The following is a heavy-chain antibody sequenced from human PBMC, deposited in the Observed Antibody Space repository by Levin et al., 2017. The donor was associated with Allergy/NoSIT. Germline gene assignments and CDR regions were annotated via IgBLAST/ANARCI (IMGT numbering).Heavy chain of an antibody. D-gene: IGHD2-2*01. V-gene: IGHV5-51*01. J-gene: IGHJ3*02. CDR3: ARRHFTAYCSSTSCYRVRDAFDI. Sequence: KVSCKGSGYSFTSYWIGWVRQMPGKGLEWMGIIYPGDSDTRYSPSFQGQVTISADKSISTAYLQWSSLKASDTAMYYCARRHFTAYCSSTSCYRVRDAFDIWGQGTMVTVSS. CDR2: IYPGDSDT. CDR1: GYSFTSYW.